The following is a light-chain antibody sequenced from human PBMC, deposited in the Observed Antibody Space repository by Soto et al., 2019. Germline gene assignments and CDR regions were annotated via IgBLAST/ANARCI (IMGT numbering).Light chain of an antibody. V-gene: IGKV3-20*01. CDR1: QSVSSSY. Sequence: IGLTPSPANLSLSPGDLSTLSCRSSQSVSSSYLAWYQQKPGQAPRLLIYGASSRATGIPDRFSGSGSGTDFTLTISSLQSEDFAVYYCQQYNNWPPWTFGQGTKVDIK. CDR3: QQYNNWPPWT. CDR2: GAS. J-gene: IGKJ1*01.